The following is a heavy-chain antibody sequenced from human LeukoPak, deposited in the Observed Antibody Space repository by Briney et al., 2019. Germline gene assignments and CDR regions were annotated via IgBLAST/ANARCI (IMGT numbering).Heavy chain of an antibody. CDR2: ISACNGNT. V-gene: IGHV1-18*01. J-gene: IGHJ4*02. CDR3: ARDLAYCGGDCYKPFDY. CDR1: GYTFTSYG. D-gene: IGHD2-21*02. Sequence: GASVKVSCKASGYTFTSYGISWVRQAPGQGLEWMGWISACNGNTNYAQKLQGRVTMTTDTSTSTAYMELRSLRSDDTAVYYCARDLAYCGGDCYKPFDYWGQGTLVTVSS.